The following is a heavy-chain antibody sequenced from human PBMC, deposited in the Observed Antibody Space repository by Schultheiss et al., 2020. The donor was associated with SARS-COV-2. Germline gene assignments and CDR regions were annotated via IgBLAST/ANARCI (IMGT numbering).Heavy chain of an antibody. D-gene: IGHD1-26*01. Sequence: ASVKVSCKVSGYTLTELSMHWVRQAPGQGLEWMGRINPNSGGTNYAQKFQGRVTMTRDTSISAAYMELSRLRSDDTAVYYCAGIVGANTDAFDIWGQGTMVTVAS. J-gene: IGHJ3*02. V-gene: IGHV1-2*06. CDR1: GYTLTELS. CDR3: AGIVGANTDAFDI. CDR2: INPNSGGT.